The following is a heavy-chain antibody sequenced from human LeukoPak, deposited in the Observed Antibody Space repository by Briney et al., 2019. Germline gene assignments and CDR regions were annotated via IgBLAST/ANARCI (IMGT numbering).Heavy chain of an antibody. CDR3: VKDLTGSWSFDY. Sequence: GGSLRLSCSTSGFTFSNHFMHWVRQAPGKGLEYVSSIGPNGASTLYADSVKGRFTISRDNSKNALYLQLTSLRLEDTALYYCVKDLTGSWSFDYWGQGTLVTVSS. J-gene: IGHJ4*02. CDR1: GFTFSNHF. D-gene: IGHD3-9*01. V-gene: IGHV3-64D*06. CDR2: IGPNGAST.